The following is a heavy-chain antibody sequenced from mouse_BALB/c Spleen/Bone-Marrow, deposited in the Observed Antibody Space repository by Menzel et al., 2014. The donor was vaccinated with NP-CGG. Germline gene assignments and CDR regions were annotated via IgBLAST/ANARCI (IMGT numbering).Heavy chain of an antibody. Sequence: VQLQQSGAELVRPGASVKLSCKASGYTFTSYWINWVKQRPGQGLEWIGNIYPSGSYTNYNQKFKDKATLTVDKSSSTAYMQLSSPTSEDSAVYYCTREGYYGSSYVDYWGQGTTLTVSS. CDR3: TREGYYGSSYVDY. CDR2: IYPSGSYT. J-gene: IGHJ2*01. CDR1: GYTFTSYW. V-gene: IGHV1-69*02. D-gene: IGHD1-1*01.